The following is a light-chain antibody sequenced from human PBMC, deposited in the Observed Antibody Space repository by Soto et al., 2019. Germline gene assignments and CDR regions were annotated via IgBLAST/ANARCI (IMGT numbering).Light chain of an antibody. V-gene: IGLV2-23*02. CDR2: DVS. Sequence: QSALTPPASVSGSPGQSITISCTGTSSDVETYNRVSCYQQHPGKAHKLIIYDVSQRPSGVSNRFSGSKSGDTAPLTISGLQAEDEAAYYCSYAPADTHVVFGGGTKLTVL. J-gene: IGLJ2*01. CDR3: SYAPADTHVV. CDR1: SSDVETYNR.